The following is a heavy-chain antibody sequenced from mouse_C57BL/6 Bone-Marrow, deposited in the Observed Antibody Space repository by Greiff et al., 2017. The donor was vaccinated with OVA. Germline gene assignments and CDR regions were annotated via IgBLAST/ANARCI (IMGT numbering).Heavy chain of an antibody. Sequence: QVQLQQSGPGLVQPSQSLSITCTVSGFSLTSYGVHWVRQSPGKGLEWLGVIWSGGSTDYNAAFISRLSISKDNSKSQVFFKMNSLQADDTAIYYCARNCGPIYYYGSRYYFDYWGQGTTLTVSS. J-gene: IGHJ2*01. CDR2: IWSGGST. CDR1: GFSLTSYG. D-gene: IGHD1-1*01. V-gene: IGHV2-2*01. CDR3: ARNCGPIYYYGSRYYFDY.